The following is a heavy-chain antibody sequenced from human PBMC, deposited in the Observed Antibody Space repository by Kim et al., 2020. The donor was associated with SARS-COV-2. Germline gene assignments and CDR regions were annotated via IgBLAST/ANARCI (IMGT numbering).Heavy chain of an antibody. CDR2: IDHSGIT. CDR1: GGSFSGYY. J-gene: IGHJ4*02. Sequence: SETLSLTCAVYGGSFSGYYWSWIRQPPGKGLGWIGEIDHSGITNYNPSLKSRVTISVDTSKNQFSLKLSSLTAADTAVYYCARGLVGGIPDYWGQGTLVTVSS. D-gene: IGHD2-15*01. V-gene: IGHV4-34*01. CDR3: ARGLVGGIPDY.